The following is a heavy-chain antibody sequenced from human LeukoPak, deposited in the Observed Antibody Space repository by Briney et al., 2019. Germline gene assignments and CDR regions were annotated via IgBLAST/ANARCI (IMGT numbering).Heavy chain of an antibody. CDR3: ARVVGNYVWGSCRPEGCFDS. CDR2: INMYNGNT. D-gene: IGHD3-16*02. CDR1: GYTFTSYA. V-gene: IGHV1-18*01. Sequence: VASVKVSCKASGYTFTSYAISWVRQAPGQGPEWMGWINMYNGNTNYAQKLQGRVTMTTDTSTSTAYMELRSLRSDDTAVYYCARVVGNYVWGSCRPEGCFDSWGQGTLVTVSS. J-gene: IGHJ4*02.